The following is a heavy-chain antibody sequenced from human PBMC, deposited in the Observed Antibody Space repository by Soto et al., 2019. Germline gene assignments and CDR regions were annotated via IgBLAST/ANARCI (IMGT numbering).Heavy chain of an antibody. D-gene: IGHD6-19*01. CDR2: IYPGDSDT. CDR1: GYTFTNYW. Sequence: PGESLKISCKGSGYTFTNYWIGWVRQMPGKGLEWMGLIYPGDSDTTYSPSFQGQVTISVDKSISTAYLQWSSLRAEDTAVYYCAKDLKWLVTVFPDYWGQGTLVTVSS. J-gene: IGHJ4*02. V-gene: IGHV5-51*01. CDR3: AKDLKWLVTVFPDY.